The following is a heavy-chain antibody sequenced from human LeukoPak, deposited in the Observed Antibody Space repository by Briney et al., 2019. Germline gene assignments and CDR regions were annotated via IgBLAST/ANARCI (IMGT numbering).Heavy chain of an antibody. CDR3: ARVATMVRGFRAPDFDY. CDR1: GGSISSSNW. V-gene: IGHV4-4*02. D-gene: IGHD3-10*01. J-gene: IGHJ4*02. Sequence: PSGTLSLTCAVFGGSISSSNWWSWVRQPPGKGLEWIGEIYHSGSTNYNPSLKSRVTISVDTSKNQFSLKLSSVTAADTAVYYCARVATMVRGFRAPDFDYWGQGTLVTVSS. CDR2: IYHSGST.